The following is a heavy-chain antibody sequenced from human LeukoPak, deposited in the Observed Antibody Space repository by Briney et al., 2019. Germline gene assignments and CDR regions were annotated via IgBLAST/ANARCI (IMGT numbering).Heavy chain of an antibody. CDR3: ARGWYYDILTGTAHDAFDI. D-gene: IGHD3-9*01. CDR2: IYHSGST. Sequence: SETLSLTCAASGGSISSGGYSWSWIRQPPGKGLEWIGYIYHSGSTYYNPSLKSRVTISADRSKNQFSLKLSSVTAADTAVYYCARGWYYDILTGTAHDAFDIWGQGTMVTVSS. CDR1: GGSISSGGYS. V-gene: IGHV4-30-2*01. J-gene: IGHJ3*02.